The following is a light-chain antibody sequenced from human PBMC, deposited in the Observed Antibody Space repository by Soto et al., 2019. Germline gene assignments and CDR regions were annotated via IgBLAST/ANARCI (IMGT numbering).Light chain of an antibody. V-gene: IGKV1-39*01. CDR1: QSISTY. CDR2: ASS. J-gene: IGKJ1*01. CDR3: QQTYITPPWT. Sequence: DLPMTQSPSSLSASVGDRVTITCRASQSISTYLNWYQQKPGKAPKLLISASSSLQSGVPSRFSGSGSGTDFTLTIRGLEPEDVAVYFCQQTYITPPWTFGQGTKVDMK.